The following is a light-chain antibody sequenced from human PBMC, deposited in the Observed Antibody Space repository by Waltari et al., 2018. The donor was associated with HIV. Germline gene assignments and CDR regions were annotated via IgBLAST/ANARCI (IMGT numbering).Light chain of an antibody. J-gene: IGLJ3*02. Sequence: QSVLTQPPSASGTPGQRVTISCSVSSSNLGSNYVYRYPQLPGTAPKLLIDRNNRQPSVVPDRSSGSKSGTSASLAISGLRSEDAADYYCAAWDDSLSGQVFGGGTKL. CDR1: SSNLGSNY. V-gene: IGLV1-47*01. CDR2: RNN. CDR3: AAWDDSLSGQV.